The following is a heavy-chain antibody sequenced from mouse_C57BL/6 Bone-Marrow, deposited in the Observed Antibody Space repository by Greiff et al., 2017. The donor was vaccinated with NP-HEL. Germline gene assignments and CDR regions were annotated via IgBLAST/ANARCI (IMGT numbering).Heavy chain of an antibody. J-gene: IGHJ3*01. CDR3: ARHPWFAY. CDR1: GFTFSSYG. Sequence: DVQLVESGGDLVKPGGSLKLSCAASGFTFSSYGMSWVRQTPDKRLEWVATISSGGSYTYYPDSVKGRFTISRDNAKNTLYLQMSSLKSEDTAIYYCARHPWFAYWGQGTLVTVSA. V-gene: IGHV5-6*01. CDR2: ISSGGSYT.